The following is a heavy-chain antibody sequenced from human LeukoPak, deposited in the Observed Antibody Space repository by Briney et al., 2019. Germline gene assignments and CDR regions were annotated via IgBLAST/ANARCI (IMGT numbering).Heavy chain of an antibody. CDR1: GFTASSNY. Sequence: GGSLRLSCAASGFTASSNYMSWVRQAPGKGLEWVSVIYSGGSTYYADSVKGRFTISRDNSKNTLYLQMNSLRAEDTAVYYCARASRYDSSGYSDYWGQGTLVTVSS. V-gene: IGHV3-53*01. CDR2: IYSGGST. D-gene: IGHD3-22*01. J-gene: IGHJ4*02. CDR3: ARASRYDSSGYSDY.